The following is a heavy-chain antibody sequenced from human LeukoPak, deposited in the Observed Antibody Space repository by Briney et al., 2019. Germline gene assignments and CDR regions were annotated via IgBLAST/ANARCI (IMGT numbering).Heavy chain of an antibody. D-gene: IGHD3-3*01. V-gene: IGHV6-1*01. Sequence: SQTLSLTCAISGDSVSSNSAAWNWIRQSPSRGLEWLGRTYYRSKWYNDYAVSVKSRITINPDTSKNQFSLQLNSVTPEDTAVYYCARGRTYYDFWSGYGSKNAFDIWGQGTTVTVSS. CDR1: GDSVSSNSAA. CDR3: ARGRTYYDFWSGYGSKNAFDI. J-gene: IGHJ3*02. CDR2: TYYRSKWYN.